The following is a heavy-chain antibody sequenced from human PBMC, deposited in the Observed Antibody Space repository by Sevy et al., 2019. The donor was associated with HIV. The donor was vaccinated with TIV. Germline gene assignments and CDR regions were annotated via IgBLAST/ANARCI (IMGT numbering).Heavy chain of an antibody. J-gene: IGHJ4*02. CDR2: IYHSGNF. CDR3: ARSFGTGYFDY. CDR1: GGSMKSGDYS. Sequence: SETLSLTCVVSGGSMKSGDYSWNWIRQPPGKGLEGIGYIYHSGNFYYNPSLKSRVTISVDTSKSQFSLKLSSVTVADTAVYFCARSFGTGYFDYWGRGSLVTVSS. D-gene: IGHD1-1*01. V-gene: IGHV4-30-2*01.